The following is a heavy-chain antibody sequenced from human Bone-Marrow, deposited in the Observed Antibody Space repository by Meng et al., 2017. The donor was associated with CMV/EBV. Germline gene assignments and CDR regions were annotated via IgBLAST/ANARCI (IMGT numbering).Heavy chain of an antibody. CDR1: GYTFTGYY. CDR2: INPNSGGT. Sequence: ASVKVSRKASGYTFTGYYMHWVRQAPGQGLEWMGWINPNSGGTNYAQKFQGRVTMTRDTSISTAYMELSRLRSDDTAVYYCARVAEPQKSASYDFWSGYWFDPWGQRTLVTFSS. D-gene: IGHD3-3*01. CDR3: ARVAEPQKSASYDFWSGYWFDP. V-gene: IGHV1-2*02. J-gene: IGHJ5*02.